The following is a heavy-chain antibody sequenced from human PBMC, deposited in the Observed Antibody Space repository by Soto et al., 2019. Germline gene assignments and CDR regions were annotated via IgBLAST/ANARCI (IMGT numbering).Heavy chain of an antibody. D-gene: IGHD3-22*01. V-gene: IGHV3-53*01. CDR2: MKDGGST. CDR3: ARDLGIEVIIPVY. CDR1: GFSVGSNF. J-gene: IGHJ4*02. Sequence: GGSLRLSCAASGFSVGSNFMTWVRQAPGKGLEWVSVMKDGGSTNYADSVKGRFTVSRDNSKNTLYLQMNSLKIEDTAVYYCARDLGIEVIIPVYWGQGTLVTVSS.